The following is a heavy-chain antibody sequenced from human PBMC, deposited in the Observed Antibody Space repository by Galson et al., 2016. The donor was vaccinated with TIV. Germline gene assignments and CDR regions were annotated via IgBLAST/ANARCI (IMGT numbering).Heavy chain of an antibody. CDR3: ARYSGKSYALDV. CDR2: ISYSGSAK. J-gene: IGHJ6*02. D-gene: IGHD1-26*01. Sequence: SLRLSCAASGFTLSDYYMTQIRQAPGKGLEWLSHISYSGSAKYDADSMKGRLTMSRDIAKNSMYLGMSSLRAEDTAVYYCARYSGKSYALDVWGQGTAVTVSS. V-gene: IGHV3-11*01. CDR1: GFTLSDYY.